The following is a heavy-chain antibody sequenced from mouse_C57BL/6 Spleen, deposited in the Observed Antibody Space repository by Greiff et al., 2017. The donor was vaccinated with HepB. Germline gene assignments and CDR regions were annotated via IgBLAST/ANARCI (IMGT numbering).Heavy chain of an antibody. CDR1: GFTFSDYY. Sequence: EVKLMESEGGLVQPGSSMTLSCTASGFTFSDYYMAWVRQVPEKGLEWVANINYDGSSTYYLDSLKSRFIISRDNAKNILYLQMSSLKSEDTATYYCAREGGYYPFAYWGQGTLVTVSA. CDR3: AREGGYYPFAY. J-gene: IGHJ3*01. V-gene: IGHV5-16*01. CDR2: INYDGSST. D-gene: IGHD2-3*01.